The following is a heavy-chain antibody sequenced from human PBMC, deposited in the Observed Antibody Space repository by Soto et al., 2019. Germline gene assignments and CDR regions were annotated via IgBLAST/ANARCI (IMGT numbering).Heavy chain of an antibody. V-gene: IGHV3-30*18. D-gene: IGHD3-9*01. CDR2: ISYDGSNK. Sequence: GGSLRLSCAASGFTFSSYGMHWVRQAPGKGLELVAVISYDGSNKYYADSVKGRFTISRDNSKNTLYLQMNSLRAEDTAVYYCAKASRYGSFYGMDVWGQGTTVTVSS. CDR1: GFTFSSYG. CDR3: AKASRYGSFYGMDV. J-gene: IGHJ6*02.